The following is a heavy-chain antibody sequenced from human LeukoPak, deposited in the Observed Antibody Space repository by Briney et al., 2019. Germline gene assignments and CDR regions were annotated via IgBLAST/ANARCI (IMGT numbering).Heavy chain of an antibody. CDR1: GGSISSYY. Sequence: SETLSLTCTVSGGSISSYYWSWIRQPAGKGLEWIGCIYTSGSTNYNPSLKSRVTMSVDTSKNQFSLKLSSVTAADTAVYYCARDTHYCSGGSCYSEWGQGTLVTVSS. J-gene: IGHJ4*02. V-gene: IGHV4-4*07. CDR2: IYTSGST. CDR3: ARDTHYCSGGSCYSE. D-gene: IGHD2-15*01.